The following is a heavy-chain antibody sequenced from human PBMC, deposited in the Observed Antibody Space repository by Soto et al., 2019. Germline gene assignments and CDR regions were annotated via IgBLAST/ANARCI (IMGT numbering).Heavy chain of an antibody. CDR1: GFTFSSYA. CDR3: AKDAYSSSWFDY. J-gene: IGHJ4*02. D-gene: IGHD6-13*01. CDR2: ISSSGGST. Sequence: PGGSLRLSCAASGFTFSSYAMSWVRQAPGKGLEWVSAISSSGGSTYYADSVKGRFTISRDNSKNTLYLQMNSLRAEDTAVDYCAKDAYSSSWFDYWGQGTLVTVSS. V-gene: IGHV3-23*01.